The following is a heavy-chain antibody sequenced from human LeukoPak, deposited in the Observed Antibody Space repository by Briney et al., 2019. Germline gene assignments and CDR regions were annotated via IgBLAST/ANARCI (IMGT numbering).Heavy chain of an antibody. CDR2: ISYDGSNK. J-gene: IGHJ4*02. D-gene: IGHD3-22*01. V-gene: IGHV3-30*04. Sequence: GGSLRLSCAASGFTFSSYAMHWVRQAPGKGLEWVAVISYDGSNKYYADSVKGRFTISRDNSKNTLYLQMNSLRAEDTAVYYCASSMIGREGDYWGQGTLVTVSP. CDR3: ASSMIGREGDY. CDR1: GFTFSSYA.